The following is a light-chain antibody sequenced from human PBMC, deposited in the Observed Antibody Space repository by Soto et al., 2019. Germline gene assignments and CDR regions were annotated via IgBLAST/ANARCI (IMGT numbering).Light chain of an antibody. CDR1: ENVRTF. Sequence: EVVLTQSPATLSLSPGERATLSCRASENVRTFVDWYQQKPGQAPRLLIYGASNRATGIPARFSGSGSGTDFTLTISDLEPEDFAVYYCQQHSHWPPWTCGQGTMVEIQ. CDR2: GAS. V-gene: IGKV3-11*01. J-gene: IGKJ1*01. CDR3: QQHSHWPPWT.